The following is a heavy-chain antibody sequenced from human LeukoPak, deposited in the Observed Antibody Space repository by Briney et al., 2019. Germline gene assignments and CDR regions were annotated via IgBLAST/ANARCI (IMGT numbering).Heavy chain of an antibody. V-gene: IGHV1-69*04. CDR1: GGTFSSYA. CDR2: IIPILGIA. CDR3: ARDHSARYCSGGSCPVDY. J-gene: IGHJ4*02. Sequence: SVKVSCKASGGTFSSYAISWVRQAPGQGLEWMGRIIPILGIANYAQKFQGRVTFTADKSTSTAYMELSSLRSEDTAVYYCARDHSARYCSGGSCPVDYWGQGTLVTVSS. D-gene: IGHD2-15*01.